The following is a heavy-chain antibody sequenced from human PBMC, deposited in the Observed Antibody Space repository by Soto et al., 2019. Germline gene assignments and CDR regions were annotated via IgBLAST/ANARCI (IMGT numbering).Heavy chain of an antibody. CDR3: ARDLVDYDILTGYYNRSAAFDI. V-gene: IGHV3-11*01. Sequence: GGSLRLSCAASGFTFSDYYMSWIRQAPGKGLEWVSYISSSGSTIYYADSVKGRFTISRDNAKNSLYLQMNSLRAEDTAVYYCARDLVDYDILTGYYNRSAAFDIWGQGTMVTVSS. CDR2: ISSSGSTI. J-gene: IGHJ3*02. CDR1: GFTFSDYY. D-gene: IGHD3-9*01.